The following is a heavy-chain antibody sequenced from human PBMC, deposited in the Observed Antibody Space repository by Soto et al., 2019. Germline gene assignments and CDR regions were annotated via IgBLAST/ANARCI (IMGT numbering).Heavy chain of an antibody. CDR3: ARQTTIIMPRGVVSPYGGPFDP. CDR1: GGSISSGGYY. D-gene: IGHD3-10*01. V-gene: IGHV4-31*03. Sequence: SETLSLTCTVSGGSISSGGYYWSWIRQHPGKGLEWIGYIYYSGSTYYNPSLKSRITMSLDTSKNQFSLKLSSVTVADTAVYYCARQTTIIMPRGVVSPYGGPFDPWGQGTLVTVSS. J-gene: IGHJ5*02. CDR2: IYYSGST.